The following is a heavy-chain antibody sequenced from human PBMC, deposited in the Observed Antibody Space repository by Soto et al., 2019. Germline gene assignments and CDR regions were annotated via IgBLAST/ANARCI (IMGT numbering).Heavy chain of an antibody. CDR2: FDPEDGET. V-gene: IGHV1-24*01. D-gene: IGHD3-22*01. J-gene: IGHJ4*02. Sequence: ASVKVSCKVSGYPLTELSMHWVRQAPGKGLEWMGGFDPEDGETIYAQKFQGRVTMTEDTSTDTAYMELSSLRSEDTAVYYCATDSLPSYYYDSSGYRTFDYWGQGTLVTVSS. CDR1: GYPLTELS. CDR3: ATDSLPSYYYDSSGYRTFDY.